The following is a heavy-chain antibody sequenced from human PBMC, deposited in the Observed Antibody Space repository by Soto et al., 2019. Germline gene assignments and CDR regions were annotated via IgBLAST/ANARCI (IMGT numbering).Heavy chain of an antibody. CDR2: INPNSGGT. J-gene: IGHJ4*02. CDR3: ARVVGATTGAFDY. D-gene: IGHD1-26*01. Sequence: ASVKVSWKASGYSFTVYYMHWVRQAPGQGLEWMGWINPNSGGTNYAQKFQGWVTMTRDTSISTAYMELSRLRSDDTAVYYCARVVGATTGAFDYWGQGTLVTVSS. V-gene: IGHV1-2*04. CDR1: GYSFTVYY.